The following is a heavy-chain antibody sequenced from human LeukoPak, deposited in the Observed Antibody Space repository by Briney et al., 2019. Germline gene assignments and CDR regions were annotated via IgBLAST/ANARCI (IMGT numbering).Heavy chain of an antibody. Sequence: GGSLRLSCAASGFTFDDYAMHWVRQAPGKGLEWVSGISWNSGSIGYADSVKGRFTISRDNAKNSLYLQMNSLRAEGTALYYCAMGAHYFGTKLFDYWGQGTLVTVSS. CDR3: AMGAHYFGTKLFDY. D-gene: IGHD2-8*01. CDR2: ISWNSGSI. J-gene: IGHJ4*02. CDR1: GFTFDDYA. V-gene: IGHV3-9*01.